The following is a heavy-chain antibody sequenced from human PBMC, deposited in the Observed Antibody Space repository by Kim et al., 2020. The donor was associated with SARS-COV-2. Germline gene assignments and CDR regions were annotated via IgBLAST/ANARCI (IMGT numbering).Heavy chain of an antibody. J-gene: IGHJ3*02. V-gene: IGHV3-33*01. CDR2: IWYDGSNK. CDR1: GFTFSSYG. D-gene: IGHD4-17*01. Sequence: GGSLRLSCAASGFTFSSYGMHWVRQAPGKGLEWVAVIWYDGSNKYYADSVKGRFTISRDNSKNTLYLQMNSLRAEDTAVYYCASLDYGGPLFDIWGQGTMVTVSS. CDR3: ASLDYGGPLFDI.